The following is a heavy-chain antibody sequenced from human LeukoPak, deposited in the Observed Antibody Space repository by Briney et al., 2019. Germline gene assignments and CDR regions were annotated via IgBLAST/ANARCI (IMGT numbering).Heavy chain of an antibody. CDR3: ARATSLTGPFDY. J-gene: IGHJ4*02. Sequence: GGSLRLSCAASGFTVSSNYMSWVRQAPGKGLEWVSVIYSGGSTYYADSVKGRFTISRGNSKNTLYLQMNSLRAEDTAVYYCARATSLTGPFDYWGQGTLVTVSS. CDR2: IYSGGST. D-gene: IGHD2-8*02. CDR1: GFTVSSNY. V-gene: IGHV3-53*01.